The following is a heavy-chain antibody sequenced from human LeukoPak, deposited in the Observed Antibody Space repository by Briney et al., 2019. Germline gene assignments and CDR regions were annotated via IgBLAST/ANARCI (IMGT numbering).Heavy chain of an antibody. CDR3: ARHSGSYSRTYYFDY. D-gene: IGHD1-26*01. CDR2: IYYSGST. V-gene: IGHV4-39*01. CDR1: GGSISSSSYY. Sequence: SETLPLTCTVSGGSISSSSYYWGWIRQPPGKGLEWIGSIYYSGSTYYNPSLKSRVTISVDTSKNQFSLKLSSVTAADTAVYYCARHSGSYSRTYYFDYWGQGTLVTVSS. J-gene: IGHJ4*02.